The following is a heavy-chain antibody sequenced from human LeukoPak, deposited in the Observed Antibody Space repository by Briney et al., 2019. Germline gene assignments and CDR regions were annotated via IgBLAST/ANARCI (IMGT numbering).Heavy chain of an antibody. CDR1: GYTFTSYD. CDR3: ARGVRFLEWLLFRWFDP. V-gene: IGHV1-8*01. CDR2: MNPNSGNT. J-gene: IGHJ5*02. D-gene: IGHD3-3*01. Sequence: RASVKVSCKASGYTFTSYDINWVRQATGQGLEWMGWMNPNSGNTGYAQKFQGRVTMTRNTSIRTAYMELSSLRSEDTAVYYCARGVRFLEWLLFRWFDPWGQGTLVTVSS.